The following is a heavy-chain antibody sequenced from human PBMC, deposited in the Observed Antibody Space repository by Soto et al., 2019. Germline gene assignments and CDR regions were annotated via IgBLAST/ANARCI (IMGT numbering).Heavy chain of an antibody. CDR1: GFTFSSSW. J-gene: IGHJ6*02. CDR3: ERARGLDV. CDR2: IKQDGSEK. Sequence: EVQLVESGGGLVQPGGSLRLSCAAYGFTFSSSWMSWVRQAPGKGLEWVANIKQDGSEKYYVDSVKGLFTISRDYAKNSLYLQMNSLRAEDTAEYYCERARGLDVWDQGTTVTVSS. V-gene: IGHV3-7*03.